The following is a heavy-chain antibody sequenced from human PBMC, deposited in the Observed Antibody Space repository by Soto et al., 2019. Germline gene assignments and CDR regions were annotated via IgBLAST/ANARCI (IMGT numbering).Heavy chain of an antibody. CDR3: ARVQRTRSKPMVRDPYYFDY. V-gene: IGHV1-18*04. Sequence: ASVKVSCKASGYTFTSYGISWVRQAPGQGLEWMGWISAYNGNTNYAQKLQGRVTMTTDTSTSTAYMELRSPRSDDTAVYYCARVQRTRSKPMVRDPYYFDYWGQGTLVTVSS. CDR1: GYTFTSYG. D-gene: IGHD3-10*01. J-gene: IGHJ4*02. CDR2: ISAYNGNT.